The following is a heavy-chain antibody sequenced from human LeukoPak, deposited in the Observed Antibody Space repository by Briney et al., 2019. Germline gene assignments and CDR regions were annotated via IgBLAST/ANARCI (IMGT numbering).Heavy chain of an antibody. V-gene: IGHV3-66*01. J-gene: IGHJ4*02. CDR2: IYSGGST. Sequence: QAGGSLRLSCAASGFTVSSNYMSWVRQAPGKGLEWVSVIYSGGSTYYADSVKGRFTISRDNSRNTLYLQMNSLRAEDTAVYYCARDRQGGNWGDFDFWGQGTLVTVSS. CDR3: ARDRQGGNWGDFDF. D-gene: IGHD3-16*01. CDR1: GFTVSSNY.